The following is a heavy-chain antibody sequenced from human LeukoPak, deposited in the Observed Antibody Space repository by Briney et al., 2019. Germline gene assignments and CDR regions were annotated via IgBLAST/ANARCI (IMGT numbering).Heavy chain of an antibody. CDR2: IYHSGST. V-gene: IGHV4-4*02. CDR1: GGSISSSNW. Sequence: PSGTLSLTCAVSGGSISSSNWWSWVRQPPGKGLEWIGEIYHSGSTNYNPSLKSRVTISVDKSKNQFSLKLSSVTAADTAVYYCARVPWGYYYYMDVWGKGTTVTVSS. J-gene: IGHJ6*03. D-gene: IGHD3-16*01. CDR3: ARVPWGYYYYMDV.